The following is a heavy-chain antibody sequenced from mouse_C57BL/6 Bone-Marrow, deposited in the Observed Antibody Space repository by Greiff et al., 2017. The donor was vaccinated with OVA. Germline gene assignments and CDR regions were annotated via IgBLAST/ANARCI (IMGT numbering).Heavy chain of an antibody. D-gene: IGHD1-1*01. J-gene: IGHJ2*01. V-gene: IGHV5-6*01. CDR2: ISSGGSYT. CDR1: GFTFSSYG. CDR3: ARLGDYYCSFDY. Sequence: EVKLVESGGDLVKPGGSLKLSCEASGFTFSSYGMSWVRQTPDKRLEWVATISSGGSYTYYPDSVKGRVTISRDNAKNTLYLQMSSLKSEDTAMYYCARLGDYYCSFDYWGQGTTLTVSS.